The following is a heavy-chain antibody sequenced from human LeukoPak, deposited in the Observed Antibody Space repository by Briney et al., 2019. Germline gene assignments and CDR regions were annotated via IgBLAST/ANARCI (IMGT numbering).Heavy chain of an antibody. CDR1: GGSFSGYY. CDR2: INHSGST. V-gene: IGHV4-34*01. CDR3: ARASSRGYSYGRRFHY. D-gene: IGHD5-18*01. J-gene: IGHJ4*02. Sequence: PSETLSLTCAVYGGSFSGYYWSWIRQPPGKGLGWIGEINHSGSTNYNPSLKSRVTISVDTSKNQFSLKLSSVTAADTAVYYCARASSRGYSYGRRFHYWGQGTLVTVSS.